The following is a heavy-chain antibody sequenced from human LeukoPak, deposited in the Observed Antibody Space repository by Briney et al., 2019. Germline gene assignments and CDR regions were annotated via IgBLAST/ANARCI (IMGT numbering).Heavy chain of an antibody. CDR3: ARRRAGYYFDY. D-gene: IGHD6-19*01. Sequence: GGSLGLSCAASGLTFSSYWMSWVRQAPGKGLEWVADIKEDGSEKYYVDSVKGRLTISRDKAQNSLYLQMNSLRAEDTAVYYCARRRAGYYFDYWGQGTLVTVSS. CDR2: IKEDGSEK. CDR1: GLTFSSYW. J-gene: IGHJ4*02. V-gene: IGHV3-7*03.